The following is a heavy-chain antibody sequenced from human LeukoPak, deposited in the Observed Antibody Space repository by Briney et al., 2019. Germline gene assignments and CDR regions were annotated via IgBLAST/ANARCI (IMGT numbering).Heavy chain of an antibody. V-gene: IGHV3-53*01. CDR1: GFTVSSNY. Sequence: PGGSLRLSCAASGFTVSSNYMSWVRQAPGKGLEWVSVIYSGGSTYYADSVKGRFTVSRDNSKNTLYLQMNSLRAEDTAVYYCARDLSGDYDYWGQGTLVTVSS. J-gene: IGHJ4*02. D-gene: IGHD4-17*01. CDR2: IYSGGST. CDR3: ARDLSGDYDY.